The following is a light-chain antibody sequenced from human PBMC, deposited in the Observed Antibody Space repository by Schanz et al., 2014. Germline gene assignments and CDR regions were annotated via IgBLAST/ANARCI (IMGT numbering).Light chain of an antibody. V-gene: IGLV2-11*01. CDR2: DVT. CDR3: CSYGSAYTL. CDR1: SSDIGHYNY. Sequence: QSALTQPRSVSGSPGQSVTISCTGTSSDIGHYNYVSWYQQHPGKAPKLLIHDVTERPSGVPDRFSGSKSGDTASLTISGLQAEDEADYYCCSYGSAYTLFGGGTKLTVL. J-gene: IGLJ3*02.